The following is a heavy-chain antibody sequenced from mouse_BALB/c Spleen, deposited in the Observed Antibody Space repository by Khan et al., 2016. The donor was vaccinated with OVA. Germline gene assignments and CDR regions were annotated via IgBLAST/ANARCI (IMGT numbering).Heavy chain of an antibody. CDR2: INPSSDYT. CDR3: VNHGSSSGWFTY. Sequence: VHVKQSGAELAKPGASVKMSCKASGYTFTSYWMHWVKQRPGQGLEWIGYINPSSDYTEYNQKFKDKATLTADKSSSTAYMQLTSLTSEDSAVYYCVNHGSSSGWFTYWGQGTLVTVSA. D-gene: IGHD1-1*01. CDR1: GYTFTSYW. J-gene: IGHJ3*01. V-gene: IGHV1-7*01.